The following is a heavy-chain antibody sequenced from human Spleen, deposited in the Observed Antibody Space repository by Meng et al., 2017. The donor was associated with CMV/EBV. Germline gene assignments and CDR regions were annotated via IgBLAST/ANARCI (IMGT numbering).Heavy chain of an antibody. CDR2: IIPTIGTG. D-gene: IGHD3-9*01. J-gene: IGHJ5*02. CDR3: ARDRRLGNPGFNGLDP. V-gene: IGHV1-69*05. CDR1: GGTFNSYG. Sequence: GGTFNSYGSNWVRQAPGQGLEWMGGIIPTIGTGHDAQRLQGRLTITTDEYTTTVYMELRNLRSDDTAVYYCARDRRLGNPGFNGLDPWGQGTLVTVSS.